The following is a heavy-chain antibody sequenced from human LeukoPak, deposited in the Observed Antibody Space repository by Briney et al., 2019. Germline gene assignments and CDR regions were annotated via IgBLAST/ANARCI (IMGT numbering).Heavy chain of an antibody. CDR1: GFTFRSYA. V-gene: IGHV3-23*01. CDR2: ISGSGGST. D-gene: IGHD1-26*01. CDR3: AKDSGIYVDFDY. J-gene: IGHJ4*02. Sequence: GESLRLSCAASGFTFRSYAMSWVRQAPGKGLEWVSTISGSGGSTYYADSVKGRFTISRDNSKNTVYLQMNSLRSEDTAVHYCAKDSGIYVDFDYWGQGTLVTVSS.